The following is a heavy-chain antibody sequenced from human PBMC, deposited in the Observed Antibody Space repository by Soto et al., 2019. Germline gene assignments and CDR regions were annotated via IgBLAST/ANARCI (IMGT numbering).Heavy chain of an antibody. CDR3: ATSSRDRRGLGLYYYYYYGMDV. J-gene: IGHJ6*02. CDR2: FDPEDGET. Sequence: QVQLVQSGAEVKKPGASVKVSCKVSGYILTELSMHWVRQAPGKGLEWMGGFDPEDGETIYAQKFQGRVTMTEDTSTDTAYMELSSLRSEDTAVYYCATSSRDRRGLGLYYYYYYGMDVWGQGTTVTVSS. V-gene: IGHV1-24*01. D-gene: IGHD6-19*01. CDR1: GYILTELS.